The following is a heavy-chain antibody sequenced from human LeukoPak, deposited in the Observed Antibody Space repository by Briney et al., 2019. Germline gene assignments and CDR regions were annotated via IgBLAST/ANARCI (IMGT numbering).Heavy chain of an antibody. Sequence: PSETLSLTCTVSGGSISSGSYYWGWIRQPPGKGLEWIGSIYYSGSTYYKPSLKSRVTISLDTSKNQFSLKLSSVTAADTAVYYCARDKYYYDSSGRGLDYWGQGTLVTVSS. CDR1: GGSISSGSYY. CDR3: ARDKYYYDSSGRGLDY. D-gene: IGHD3-22*01. J-gene: IGHJ4*02. CDR2: IYYSGST. V-gene: IGHV4-39*07.